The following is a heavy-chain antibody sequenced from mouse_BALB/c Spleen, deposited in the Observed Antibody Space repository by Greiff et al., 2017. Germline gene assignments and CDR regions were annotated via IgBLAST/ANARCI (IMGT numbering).Heavy chain of an antibody. CDR1: GFNIKDTY. Sequence: EVKLMESGAELVKPGASVKLSCTASGFNIKDTYMHWVKQRPEQGLEWIGRIDPANGNTKYDPKFQGKATITADTSSNTAYLQLSSLTSEDTAVYYCASGDGDYYGAWFAYWGQGTLVTVSA. J-gene: IGHJ3*01. CDR2: IDPANGNT. CDR3: ASGDGDYYGAWFAY. V-gene: IGHV14-3*02. D-gene: IGHD1-1*01.